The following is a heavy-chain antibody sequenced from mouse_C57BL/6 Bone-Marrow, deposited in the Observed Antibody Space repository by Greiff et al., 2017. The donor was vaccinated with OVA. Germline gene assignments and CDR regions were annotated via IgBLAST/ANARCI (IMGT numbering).Heavy chain of an antibody. V-gene: IGHV1-26*01. CDR3: ARCWDDY. J-gene: IGHJ2*01. Sequence: VQLQQSGPELVKPGASVKISCKASGYTFTDYYMNWVKQSHGKSLEWIGDINPNNGGTSYNQKFKGKATLTVDKSSSTAYMELRSLTSEDSAVYYCARCWDDYWGQGTTRTVSS. CDR2: INPNNGGT. D-gene: IGHD4-1*01. CDR1: GYTFTDYY.